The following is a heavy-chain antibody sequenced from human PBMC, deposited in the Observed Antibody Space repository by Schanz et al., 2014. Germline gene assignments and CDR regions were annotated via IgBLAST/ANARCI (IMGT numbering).Heavy chain of an antibody. CDR2: LTGSGGGT. CDR1: GGTFSTYA. CDR3: ARDGRPPFYGSGEHYY. Sequence: VQLVQSGAEVKKPGSSVKVSCKASGGTFSTYAMSWVRQAPGKGPEWVSSLTGSGGGTYYADSVRGRFAISRDNSKNTLYLEMNSLRAEDTAVYYCARDGRPPFYGSGEHYYWGQGTLVTVSS. D-gene: IGHD3-10*01. V-gene: IGHV3-23*04. J-gene: IGHJ4*02.